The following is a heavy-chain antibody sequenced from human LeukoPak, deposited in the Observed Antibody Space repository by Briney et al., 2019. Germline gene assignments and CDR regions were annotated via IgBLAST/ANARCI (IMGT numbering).Heavy chain of an antibody. CDR2: TNPRGGST. CDR3: ARETYNNYSGMDV. J-gene: IGHJ6*02. D-gene: IGHD5-24*01. V-gene: IGHV1-46*01. CDR1: GYTFTGYY. Sequence: ASVKVSCKASGYTFTGYYIHWVRQAPGQGLEWMGVTNPRGGSTTYAQKFQGRVTMSRDTSTSTVHMGLSSLRSEDTAVYYCARETYNNYSGMDVWGQGTTVTVSS.